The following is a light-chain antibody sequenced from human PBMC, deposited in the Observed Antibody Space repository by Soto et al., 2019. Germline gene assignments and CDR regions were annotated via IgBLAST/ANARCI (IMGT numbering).Light chain of an antibody. J-gene: IGKJ5*01. CDR2: GAS. V-gene: IGKV3-20*01. CDR1: QSVTSGY. Sequence: EIVLTQSPGTLSLSPGERATLSCRASQSVTSGYLAWYQQQPNQAPRLLIYGASYRATDIPDRFSGGGSGTDFTLTISRLEPEDFAVYYCQQRGSWPPTFGQGTRLENK. CDR3: QQRGSWPPT.